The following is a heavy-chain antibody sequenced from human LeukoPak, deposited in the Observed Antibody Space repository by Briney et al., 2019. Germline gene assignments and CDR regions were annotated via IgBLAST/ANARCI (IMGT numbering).Heavy chain of an antibody. CDR1: GYSFTSYW. V-gene: IGHV5-51*01. CDR2: IYPGDSDT. CDR3: ARRLTMVRGVLGGPFDY. J-gene: IGHJ4*02. Sequence: GESLKISCKGSGYSFTSYWIGWVRQMRGKGLEWMGIIYPGDSDTRYSPSFQGQVTISADKSISTAYLQWSSLKASDTAMYYCARRLTMVRGVLGGPFDYWGQGTLVTVSS. D-gene: IGHD3-10*01.